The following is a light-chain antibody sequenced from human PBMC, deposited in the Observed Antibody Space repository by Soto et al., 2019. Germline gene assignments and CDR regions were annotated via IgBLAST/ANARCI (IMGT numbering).Light chain of an antibody. J-gene: IGKJ4*01. Sequence: IVMTQSPATLSVSPGERATLSCRASQSVGNNFAWYQQKPGQAPRLLIFATSTRATGVPGRFSGSGSGTEFTLTISSLQSEDFAVYYCQQYSDWPLTFGGGTKVEIE. CDR1: QSVGNN. CDR2: ATS. V-gene: IGKV3-15*01. CDR3: QQYSDWPLT.